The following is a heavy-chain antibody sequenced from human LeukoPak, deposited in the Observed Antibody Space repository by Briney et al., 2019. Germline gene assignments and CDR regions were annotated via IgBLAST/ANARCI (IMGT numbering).Heavy chain of an antibody. Sequence: GASVKVSCKASGYTFTSNSIHWVRQAPGQRLEWMGCIYAGSGKTKSSREFQDRVTVTRDTSASIAYMELSSLRSEDMAVYYCARGSYSSSWYVFDYWGQGTLVTVSS. CDR3: ARGSYSSSWYVFDY. CDR2: IYAGSGKT. J-gene: IGHJ4*02. CDR1: GYTFTSNS. V-gene: IGHV1-3*03. D-gene: IGHD6-13*01.